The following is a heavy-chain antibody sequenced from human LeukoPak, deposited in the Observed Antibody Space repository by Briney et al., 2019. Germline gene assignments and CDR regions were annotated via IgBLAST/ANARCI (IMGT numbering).Heavy chain of an antibody. CDR2: ISSNGGST. D-gene: IGHD3-9*01. V-gene: IGHV3-64D*06. CDR3: VRDYYDILTGYYFLNYYYGMDV. Sequence: PGGSLRLSCSASGFTFSSYAMHWVRQAPGKGLEYVSAISSNGGSTYYADSVKGRFTISRANSKNTLYLQMSSLRAEDTAVYYCVRDYYDILTGYYFLNYYYGMDVWGQGTTVTVSS. CDR1: GFTFSSYA. J-gene: IGHJ6*02.